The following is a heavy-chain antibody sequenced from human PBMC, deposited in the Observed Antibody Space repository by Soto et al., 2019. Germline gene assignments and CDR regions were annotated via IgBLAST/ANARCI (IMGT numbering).Heavy chain of an antibody. CDR2: ISDDGSNK. CDR1: GFTFSSYV. CDR3: ARVVLAAMFAYGMDV. Sequence: QVQLVESGGGVVQPGRSLRLSCAASGFTFSSYVMHWVRQAPGKGLEWVAVISDDGSNKYYADSVKGRFTISRDNSKNTMYLQMNSLRAEDTAVYYCARVVLAAMFAYGMDVWGQGTTVTVAS. D-gene: IGHD2-2*01. J-gene: IGHJ6*02. V-gene: IGHV3-30-3*01.